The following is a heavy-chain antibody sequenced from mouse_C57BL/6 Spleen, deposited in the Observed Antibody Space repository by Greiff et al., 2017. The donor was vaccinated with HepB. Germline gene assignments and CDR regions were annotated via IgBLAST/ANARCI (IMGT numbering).Heavy chain of an antibody. V-gene: IGHV5-16*01. CDR3: ARGVYYYGSSGFDY. Sequence: EVKLMESEGGLVQPGSSMKLSCTASGFTFSDYYMAWVRQVPEKGLEWVANINYDGSSTYYLDSLKSRFIISRDNAKNILYLQMSSLKSEDTATYYCARGVYYYGSSGFDYWGQGTTLTVSS. CDR2: INYDGSST. CDR1: GFTFSDYY. D-gene: IGHD1-1*01. J-gene: IGHJ2*01.